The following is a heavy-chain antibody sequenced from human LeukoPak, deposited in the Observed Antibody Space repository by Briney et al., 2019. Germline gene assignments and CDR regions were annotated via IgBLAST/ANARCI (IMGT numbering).Heavy chain of an antibody. V-gene: IGHV4-59*08. CDR2: IYSSGSA. CDR1: GSSINNNF. D-gene: IGHD3-22*01. J-gene: IGHJ4*01. Sequence: SETLSLTCTVSGSSINNNFWTWIRQPPGKGLEWIGYIYSSGSANYNPSIKSRVIISGDTSKNQISLKLTSVTAADTAVYFCARHRDYYDTWGRGTLVTVSS. CDR3: ARHRDYYDT.